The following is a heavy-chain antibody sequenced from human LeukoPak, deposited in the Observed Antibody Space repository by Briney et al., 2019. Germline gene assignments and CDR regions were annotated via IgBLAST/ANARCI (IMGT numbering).Heavy chain of an antibody. V-gene: IGHV4-59*08. CDR2: IYSSGSA. CDR1: GSSINNNF. D-gene: IGHD3-22*01. J-gene: IGHJ4*01. Sequence: SETLSLTCTVSGSSINNNFWTWIRQPPGKGLEWIGYIYSSGSANYNPSIKSRVIISGDTSKNQISLKLTSVTAADTAVYFCARHRDYYDTWGRGTLVTVSS. CDR3: ARHRDYYDT.